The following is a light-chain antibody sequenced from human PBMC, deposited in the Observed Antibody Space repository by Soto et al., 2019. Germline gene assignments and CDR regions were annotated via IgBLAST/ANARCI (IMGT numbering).Light chain of an antibody. CDR2: RNN. CDR1: SSNIGSSF. V-gene: IGLV1-47*01. Sequence: QSVLTQPPSASGTPGQRVTISCSGSSSNIGSSFVYWYQQLPGTTPKLLIYRNNQRPSGVPDRFSGSKSGTSASLAISGLRSEDEADYYCAAWDDSRSGYVVFGGGTKLTVL. J-gene: IGLJ2*01. CDR3: AAWDDSRSGYVV.